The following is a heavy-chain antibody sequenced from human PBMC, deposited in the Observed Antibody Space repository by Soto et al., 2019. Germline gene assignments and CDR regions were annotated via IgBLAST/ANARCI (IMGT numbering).Heavy chain of an antibody. CDR2: VSYDGINK. D-gene: IGHD4-17*01. J-gene: IGHJ4*02. CDR1: GFTFNSYG. V-gene: IGHV3-30*03. CDR3: ARGDGDYDPLDY. Sequence: HVQLVESGGGVVRPGRSLRLTCAASGFTFNSYGMHWVRQAPGKGLEWVAVVSYDGINKHYADSVKGRFTISRDNSQNSLLLQMNSLKTEDTAVYYCARGDGDYDPLDYCGQGTLVTVSS.